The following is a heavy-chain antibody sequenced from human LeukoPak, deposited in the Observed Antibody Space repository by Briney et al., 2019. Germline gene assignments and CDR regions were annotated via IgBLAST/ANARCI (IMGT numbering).Heavy chain of an antibody. CDR1: GGTFSSYA. Sequence: GASVKVSCKASGGTFSSYAISWVRQAPGQGLEWMGGIIPIFGTANYAQKFQGRVTITADESTSTAYMELSSLRSEDTAVYYCARSRITMIVVVILYDAFDICGQGTMVTVSS. CDR3: ARSRITMIVVVILYDAFDI. D-gene: IGHD3-22*01. CDR2: IIPIFGTA. V-gene: IGHV1-69*13. J-gene: IGHJ3*02.